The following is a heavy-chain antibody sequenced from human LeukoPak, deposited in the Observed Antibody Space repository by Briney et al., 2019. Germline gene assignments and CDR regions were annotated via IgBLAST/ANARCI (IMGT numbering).Heavy chain of an antibody. J-gene: IGHJ4*02. CDR1: GYTFTSYD. D-gene: IGHD1-26*01. CDR2: MNPNSGNT. CDR3: ARAGSGSYYYFDS. Sequence: ASVNVSFKASGYTFTSYDINWVRQATGQGLEWMGWMNPNSGNTGYAQKFQGRVTMTRNTSISTAYMELSSLRSEDTAVYYCARAGSGSYYYFDSWAREPWSPSPQ. V-gene: IGHV1-8*01.